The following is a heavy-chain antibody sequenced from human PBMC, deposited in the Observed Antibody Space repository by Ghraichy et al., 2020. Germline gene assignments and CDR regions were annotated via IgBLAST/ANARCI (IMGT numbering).Heavy chain of an antibody. J-gene: IGHJ6*02. CDR1: GYTFTDSG. V-gene: IGHV1-18*04. Sequence: ASVKVSCKASGYTFTDSGITWVRQAPGQGLQWIGWISTYNNSTHYAQKFQGRVTMASDIPTSTAYVELRSLRLDDTAIYYCAREDRGYSSSSTGMDVWGQGTTVTVSS. CDR3: AREDRGYSSSSTGMDV. D-gene: IGHD6-6*01. CDR2: ISTYNNST.